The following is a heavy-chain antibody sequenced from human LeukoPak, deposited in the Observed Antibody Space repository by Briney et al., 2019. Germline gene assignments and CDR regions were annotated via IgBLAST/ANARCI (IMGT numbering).Heavy chain of an antibody. D-gene: IGHD3-10*01. V-gene: IGHV4-59*08. J-gene: IGHJ4*02. Sequence: PSETLSLTCTVSGGSISNYYWSWIRQPPGKGLEWIGFISYRGSTNYNPSLKSRVTISVDTSKSQFSLKLSSVTAADTAVYYCARHYYGSGSYSVDFDYWGQGTLVTVSS. CDR3: ARHYYGSGSYSVDFDY. CDR2: ISYRGST. CDR1: GGSISNYY.